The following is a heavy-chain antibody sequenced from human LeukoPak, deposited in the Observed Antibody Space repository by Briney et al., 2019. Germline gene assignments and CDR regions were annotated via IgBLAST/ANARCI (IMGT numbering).Heavy chain of an antibody. CDR3: ARAAAQYPDAFDI. D-gene: IGHD2-2*02. CDR2: IYYSGST. J-gene: IGHJ3*02. CDR1: GSSISSYY. V-gene: IGHV4-59*01. Sequence: KPSETLSLTCTVSGSSISSYYWSWIRQPPGKGLEWIGYIYYSGSTNYNPSLKSRVTISVDTSKNQFSLKLSSVTAADTAVYYCARAAAQYPDAFDIWGQGIMVTVSS.